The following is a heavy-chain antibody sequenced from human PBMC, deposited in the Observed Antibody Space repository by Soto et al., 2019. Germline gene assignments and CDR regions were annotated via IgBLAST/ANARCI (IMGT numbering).Heavy chain of an antibody. D-gene: IGHD6-19*01. Sequence: GGSLRLSCAASGFTFSSYVMHWVRQAPCKGLEWVAVIWYDGSNKYYADSVKGRFTISRDNSKNTLYLQMNSLGAEDTAVYYCARIPQIAVAGTRFGYFDLWGRGTMITVYS. J-gene: IGHJ2*01. CDR1: GFTFSSYV. CDR3: ARIPQIAVAGTRFGYFDL. CDR2: IWYDGSNK. V-gene: IGHV3-33*01.